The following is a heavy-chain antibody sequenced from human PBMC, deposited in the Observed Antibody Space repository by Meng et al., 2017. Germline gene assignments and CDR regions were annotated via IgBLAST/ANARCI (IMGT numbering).Heavy chain of an antibody. V-gene: IGHV1-3*01. J-gene: IGHJ4*02. CDR1: GYTFTIYA. CDR2: INAGNSDT. Sequence: VQLVQYGAAVKKPGASLKVSCTASGYTFTIYAIHWGSQAPGQRLEWMGWINAGNSDTKYSQKLQGRVTITRDTSASTVYMEVSSLRSEDTGVYYCARAIAVSGTGRFDYWGQGTLVTVSS. CDR3: ARAIAVSGTGRFDY. D-gene: IGHD6-19*01.